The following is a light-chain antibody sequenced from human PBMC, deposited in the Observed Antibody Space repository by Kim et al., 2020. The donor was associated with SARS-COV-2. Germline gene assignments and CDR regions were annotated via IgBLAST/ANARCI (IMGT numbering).Light chain of an antibody. CDR2: QDS. CDR3: QAWDSSRVV. J-gene: IGLJ2*01. Sequence: SYELTQPPSVSVSPGQTASITCSGDKLGDKYACWYQQKPGQSPVLVIYQDSKRPSGIPERFSCSNSGNTATLTISGTQAMDEADYYCQAWDSSRVVFGGG. CDR1: KLGDKY. V-gene: IGLV3-1*01.